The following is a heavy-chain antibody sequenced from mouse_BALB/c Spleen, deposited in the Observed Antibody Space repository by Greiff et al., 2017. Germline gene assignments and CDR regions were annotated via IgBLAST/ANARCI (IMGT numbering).Heavy chain of an antibody. CDR1: GFTFSSYA. V-gene: IGHV5-9-4*01. D-gene: IGHD1-1*01. Sequence: EVKVVESGGGLVKPGGSLKLSCAASGFTFSSYAMSWVRQSPEKRLEWVAEISSGGSYTYYPDTVTGRFTISRDNAKNTLYLEMSSLRSEDTAMYYCTRDDYGRRTGFAYWGQGTLVTVSA. CDR3: TRDDYGRRTGFAY. CDR2: ISSGGSYT. J-gene: IGHJ3*01.